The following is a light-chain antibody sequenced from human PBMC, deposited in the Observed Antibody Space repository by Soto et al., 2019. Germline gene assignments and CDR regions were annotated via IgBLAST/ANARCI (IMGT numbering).Light chain of an antibody. CDR2: EVN. CDR3: CSYAGSPYV. J-gene: IGLJ1*01. V-gene: IGLV2-8*01. Sequence: QSALTQPPSASGSPGQSVTISCTGTSSDVGGYNYVSWYQQHPGKAPKLIIFEVNKRPSGVPDRFSGSKSGNTASLTVSGLQAEDEADYYCCSYAGSPYVFETGTKVTVL. CDR1: SSDVGGYNY.